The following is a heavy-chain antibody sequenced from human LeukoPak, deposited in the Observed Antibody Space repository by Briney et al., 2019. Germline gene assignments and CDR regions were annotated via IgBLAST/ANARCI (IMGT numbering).Heavy chain of an antibody. V-gene: IGHV1-18*01. D-gene: IGHD6-13*01. CDR1: GYTFTSYG. Sequence: ASVKVSCKASGYTFTSYGISWVRQAPGQGLERMGWISAYNGNTNYAQRLQGRVTMTTDTSTSTAYMELRSLRSDDTAVYYCARDGFWKRPRRYSSSWYVDYWGQGTLVTVSS. CDR3: ARDGFWKRPRRYSSSWYVDY. J-gene: IGHJ4*02. CDR2: ISAYNGNT.